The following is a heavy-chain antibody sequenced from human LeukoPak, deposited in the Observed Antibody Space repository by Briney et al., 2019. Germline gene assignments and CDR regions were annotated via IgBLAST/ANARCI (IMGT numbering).Heavy chain of an antibody. V-gene: IGHV4-4*02. CDR1: GGSISSSNW. CDR3: AKAGTIAAAVEYFDY. J-gene: IGHJ4*02. Sequence: SGTLSLTCAVSGGSISSSNWWSWVRQPPGKGLEWIGEIYHSGSTNYNPSLKSRVTISVDKSKNQFSLKLSSVTAADTAVYYCAKAGTIAAAVEYFDYWGQGTLVTVSS. CDR2: IYHSGST. D-gene: IGHD6-13*01.